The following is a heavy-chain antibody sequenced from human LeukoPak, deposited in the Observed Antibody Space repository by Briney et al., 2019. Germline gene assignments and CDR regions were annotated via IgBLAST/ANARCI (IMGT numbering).Heavy chain of an antibody. CDR2: IYYSGST. J-gene: IGHJ6*02. Sequence: SETLSLTCTVSGGSVSSGSYYWSWIRQPPGKGLEWIGYIYYSGSTNYNPSLKSRVTISVDTSKNQFSLKLSSVTAADTAVYYCARVRNPKYYYYYGMDVWGQGTTVTVSS. CDR3: ARVRNPKYYYYYGMDV. D-gene: IGHD1-14*01. CDR1: GGSVSSGSYY. V-gene: IGHV4-61*01.